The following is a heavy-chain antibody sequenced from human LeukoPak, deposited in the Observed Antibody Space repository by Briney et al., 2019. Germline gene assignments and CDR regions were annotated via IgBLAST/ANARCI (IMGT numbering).Heavy chain of an antibody. Sequence: GGSLRLSGAASGFTFSSYGMHWVRQAPGKGLEWVTVIWYDGSNKYYADSVKGRFTISRDNSKNTLYLQMNSLRAEDTAVYYCAAVRKVRYFDYWGQGTLVTVSS. CDR3: AAVRKVRYFDY. V-gene: IGHV3-33*01. CDR2: IWYDGSNK. CDR1: GFTFSSYG. J-gene: IGHJ4*02.